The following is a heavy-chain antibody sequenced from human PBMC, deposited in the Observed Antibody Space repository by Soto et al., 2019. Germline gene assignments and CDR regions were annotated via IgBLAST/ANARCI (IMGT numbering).Heavy chain of an antibody. J-gene: IGHJ6*02. V-gene: IGHV1-46*01. CDR2: INPSGGST. D-gene: IGHD6-13*01. CDR3: ARLSGYSSSWYILDYYGGMDV. Sequence: QVQLVQSGAEVKKPGASVKVSCKASGYTFTSYYMHWVRQAPGQGLEWMGIINPSGGSTSYAQKFQGRVTMTRDTSTSTVYMELSSLRSEDTAVYYCARLSGYSSSWYILDYYGGMDVWGQGTTVTVSS. CDR1: GYTFTSYY.